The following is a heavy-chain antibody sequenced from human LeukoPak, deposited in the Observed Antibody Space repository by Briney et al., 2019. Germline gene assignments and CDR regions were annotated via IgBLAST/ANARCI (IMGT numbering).Heavy chain of an antibody. J-gene: IGHJ4*02. CDR3: ARKDGDY. Sequence: SETLSLACTVSGASINSFHWTWVRQPAGKGLEWIGLIYSSGSSLLNPSPKSRVAMSVNLTKNQLSLKLTSVTAADRARYCCARKDGDYWGRGTLVAVSS. CDR1: GASINSFH. CDR2: IYSSGSS. V-gene: IGHV4-4*07.